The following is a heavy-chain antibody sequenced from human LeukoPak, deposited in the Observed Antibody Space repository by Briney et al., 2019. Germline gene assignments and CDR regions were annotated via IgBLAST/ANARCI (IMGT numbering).Heavy chain of an antibody. V-gene: IGHV3-23*01. CDR3: AKPRDYYGPFAY. CDR2: ISGTGGST. D-gene: IGHD3-10*01. CDR1: GFTFSTYA. J-gene: IGHJ4*02. Sequence: GGSLRLSCAASGFTFSTYAMTWVRQAPGKGLEWVSLISGTGGSTYYADSVKGRFTISRDNSKNTLYLQMNSLRAEDTAVYYCAKPRDYYGPFAYWGQGTLVTVSS.